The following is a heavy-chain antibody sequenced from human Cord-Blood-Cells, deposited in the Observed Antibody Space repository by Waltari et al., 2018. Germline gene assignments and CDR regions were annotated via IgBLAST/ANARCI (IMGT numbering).Heavy chain of an antibody. V-gene: IGHV1-69*01. CDR3: ARAWIGDSYYYYYMDV. D-gene: IGHD3-10*01. J-gene: IGHJ6*03. CDR2: IIPIFGTA. CDR1: GGTFSSYA. Sequence: QVQLVQSGAEVKKPGSSVKVSCKASGGTFSSYANSWVRPAPGQGLEWMGGIIPIFGTANDAQKFQGRVTITADESTSTAYMELSSLRSEDTAVYYCARAWIGDSYYYYYMDVWGKGTTVTVSS.